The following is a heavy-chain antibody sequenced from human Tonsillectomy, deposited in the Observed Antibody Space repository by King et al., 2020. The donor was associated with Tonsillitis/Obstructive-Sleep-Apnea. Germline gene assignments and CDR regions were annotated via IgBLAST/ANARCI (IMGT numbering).Heavy chain of an antibody. V-gene: IGHV1-18*01. CDR1: GYTFTSYG. CDR2: ISAYNGDT. D-gene: IGHD3-22*01. CDR3: ARDSMSHYFGSSTYYTFAY. Sequence: QLVQSGAEVKKPGASVKVSCKASGYTFTSYGISWVRQAPGQGLEWMGWISAYNGDTNYPQTFQGRITMTTDTSTSKAYLDLRSLRSDDTAVYYCARDSMSHYFGSSTYYTFAYWGQGSLVTVSS. J-gene: IGHJ4*02.